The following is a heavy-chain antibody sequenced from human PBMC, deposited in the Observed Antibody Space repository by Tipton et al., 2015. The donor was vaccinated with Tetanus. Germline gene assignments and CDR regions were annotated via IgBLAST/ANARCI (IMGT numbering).Heavy chain of an antibody. CDR1: GASISSSRRFD. CDR2: ISYSGST. J-gene: IGHJ4*02. V-gene: IGHV4-39*01. D-gene: IGHD6-6*01. CDR3: ARALKQLVRVGDY. Sequence: LRLSCTVSGASISSSRRFDCGWIRQPPGKGLEWIGTISYSGSTSYSPSLKSRVTMSVDTSRNQFSLNLTSVTAADTAVYYCARALKQLVRVGDYWGQGTLVTVSS.